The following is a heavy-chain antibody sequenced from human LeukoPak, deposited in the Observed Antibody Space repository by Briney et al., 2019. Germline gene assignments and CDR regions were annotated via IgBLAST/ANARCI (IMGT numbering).Heavy chain of an antibody. V-gene: IGHV1-69*04. CDR3: ARGLVAYYYDSRGYLY. CDR2: IIPILGIA. J-gene: IGHJ4*02. Sequence: ASVKVSCKASGGTFSSYAISWVRQAPGQGLEWMGRIIPILGIANYAQKFQGRVTITADKSTSTAYMELSSLRSEDTAVYYCARGLVAYYYDSRGYLYWGQGTLVTVSS. CDR1: GGTFSSYA. D-gene: IGHD3-22*01.